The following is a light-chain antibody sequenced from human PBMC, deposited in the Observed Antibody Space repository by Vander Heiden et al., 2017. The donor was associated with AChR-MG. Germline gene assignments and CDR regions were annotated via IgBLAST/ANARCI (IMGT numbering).Light chain of an antibody. CDR2: DVS. Sequence: QSALTQPASVSGSPGQSSPISCPGVTSDVASHEFVSWYQQHPGKAPRVMIFDVSYRPSGVSTRFSGSKSGDTASLTISGLQAEDEADYYCGSYTTGSTWMFGGGTKLTVL. CDR1: TSDVASHEF. J-gene: IGLJ3*02. V-gene: IGLV2-14*03. CDR3: GSYTTGSTWM.